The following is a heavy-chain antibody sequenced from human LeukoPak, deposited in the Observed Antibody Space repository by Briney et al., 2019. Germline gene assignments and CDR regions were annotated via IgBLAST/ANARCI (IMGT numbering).Heavy chain of an antibody. CDR1: GYTFTSYY. J-gene: IGHJ6*03. CDR2: INPSGGST. V-gene: IGHV1-46*01. Sequence: GASVKLSCKASGYTFTSYYMHWVRQPPAQELEGMGIINPSGGSTSNAQKFQGRVTMTRDTSTSTVYMELSSLRSEDTAVYYCARDLKATTHYYYYYMDVWGKGTTVSISS. CDR3: ARDLKATTHYYYYYMDV. D-gene: IGHD1-14*01.